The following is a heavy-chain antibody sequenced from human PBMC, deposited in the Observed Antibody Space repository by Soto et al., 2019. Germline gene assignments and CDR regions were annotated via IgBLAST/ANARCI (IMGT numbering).Heavy chain of an antibody. CDR1: GFTFSSYA. CDR3: AKDKGGRYYDSSGYHLFDY. CDR2: ISGSGGST. Sequence: GGSLRLSCAASGFTFSSYAMSWVRQAPGKGLEWVSAISGSGGSTYYADSVKGRFTISRDNSKNTLYLQMNSLRAEDTAVYYCAKDKGGRYYDSSGYHLFDYWGQGTLVTVSS. D-gene: IGHD3-22*01. J-gene: IGHJ4*02. V-gene: IGHV3-23*01.